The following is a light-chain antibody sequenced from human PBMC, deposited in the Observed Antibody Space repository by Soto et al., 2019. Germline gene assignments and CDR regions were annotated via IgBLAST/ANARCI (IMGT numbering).Light chain of an antibody. CDR1: NSNIGNNY. V-gene: IGLV1-51*01. J-gene: IGLJ2*01. CDR2: DND. Sequence: QSVLTQPPSVSAAPGQKVTISCSGSNSNIGNNYVSWYQQLPGTAPKLLIYDNDVRPSGIPDRFSGSKSGTSATLDITGLQTGDEADYYCGTWDSSLSAVFGGGTKPPS. CDR3: GTWDSSLSAV.